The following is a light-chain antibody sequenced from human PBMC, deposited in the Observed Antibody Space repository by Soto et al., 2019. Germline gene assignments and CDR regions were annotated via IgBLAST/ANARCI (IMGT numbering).Light chain of an antibody. CDR1: HTITRW. Sequence: DIQMTQSPSTLSASVGDRVTITCRASHTITRWLAWYQHKPGKAPKVLIYDASSLESGVPSRFSGSGSGTEFTLTLSSRQPEDSATYYCQQYNSYSTTFGQGTKVEIK. V-gene: IGKV1-5*01. CDR2: DAS. CDR3: QQYNSYSTT. J-gene: IGKJ1*01.